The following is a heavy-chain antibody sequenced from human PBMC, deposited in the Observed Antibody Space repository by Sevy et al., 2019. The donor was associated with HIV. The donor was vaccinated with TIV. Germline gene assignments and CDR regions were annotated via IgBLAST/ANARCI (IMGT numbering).Heavy chain of an antibody. CDR1: GFTFDDYA. CDR3: VKDKVDGDSGYGLFDF. V-gene: IGHV3-9*01. Sequence: SLRLSCAASGFTFDDYAMHCVRQAPGKGLEWVSGLSRHSGTIGYADSVKGRFTISRDNARNSLYLQMNSLRAEDTASYYCVKDKVDGDSGYGLFDFWGQGTLVTVSS. CDR2: LSRHSGTI. D-gene: IGHD5-12*01. J-gene: IGHJ4*02.